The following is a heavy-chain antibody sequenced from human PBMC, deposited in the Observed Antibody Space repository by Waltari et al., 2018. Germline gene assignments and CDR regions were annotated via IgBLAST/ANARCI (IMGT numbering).Heavy chain of an antibody. J-gene: IGHJ4*02. Sequence: QVQLQESGPGLVKPSETLSLTCTVSGGSISSYYWSWIRQPPGKGLEWIGYIYYSGSTNYNPFLKSRVTISVDTSKNQFSLKLSSVTAADTAVYYCASFQPYYFDYWGQGTLVTVSS. V-gene: IGHV4-59*01. CDR3: ASFQPYYFDY. CDR2: IYYSGST. CDR1: GGSISSYY.